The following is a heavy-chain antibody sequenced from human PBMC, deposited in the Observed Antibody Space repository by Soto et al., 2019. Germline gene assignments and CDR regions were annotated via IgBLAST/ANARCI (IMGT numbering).Heavy chain of an antibody. J-gene: IGHJ4*02. CDR1: GYTFTVYY. Sequence: ASVQFSCTASGYTFTVYYMHWVRQAPGQGLEWMGWINPNSGGTNYAQKFQGWVTMTRDTSISTAYMELSRLRSDDTAVYYCARGRDTADYWGQGTLVTVSS. CDR2: INPNSGGT. D-gene: IGHD5-18*01. V-gene: IGHV1-2*04. CDR3: ARGRDTADY.